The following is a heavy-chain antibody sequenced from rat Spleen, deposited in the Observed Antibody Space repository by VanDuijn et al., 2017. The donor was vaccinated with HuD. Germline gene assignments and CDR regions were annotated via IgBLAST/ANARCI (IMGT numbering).Heavy chain of an antibody. D-gene: IGHD1-1*01. CDR2: ISYDGTTT. J-gene: IGHJ1*01. V-gene: IGHV5-29*01. Sequence: EVQLVESDGGLVQPGRSLKLSCAASGFTFSDYYMAWVRQAPTKGLEWVATISYDGTTTSYRDSVRGRFTVSRDNAKSTLYLQMDSLRSEDTATYYCARLYFGAQWPYWYFDFWGPGTMVTVSS. CDR3: ARLYFGAQWPYWYFDF. CDR1: GFTFSDYY.